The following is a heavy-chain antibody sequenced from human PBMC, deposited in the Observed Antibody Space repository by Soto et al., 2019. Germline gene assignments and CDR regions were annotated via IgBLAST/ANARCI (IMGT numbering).Heavy chain of an antibody. J-gene: IGHJ6*03. CDR2: ISGSGGST. V-gene: IGHV3-23*01. Sequence: GGSLRLSCAASGFTFSSYAMSWVRQAPGKGLEWVSAISGSGGSTYYADSVKGRFTISRDNSKNTLYLQMNSLRAEDTALYYCAKGQAAPTSPYYMDVWGKGTTVTVSS. CDR1: GFTFSSYA. CDR3: AKGQAAPTSPYYMDV. D-gene: IGHD6-25*01.